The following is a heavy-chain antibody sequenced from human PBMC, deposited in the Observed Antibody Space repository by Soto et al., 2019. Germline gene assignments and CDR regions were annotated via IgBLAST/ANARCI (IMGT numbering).Heavy chain of an antibody. CDR1: GYTFTGYY. V-gene: IGHV1-2*02. Sequence: QVQLVQSGAEVKKPGASVKVSCTTSGYTFTGYYIHWVRQAPGQGLEWMGWIDPDSGGTNYGQKFKGRVTMTSDTSISTAYMELSRLRSEDTAVFYCHGSGTYSTSQYYFEFWGQGTLVTVSS. CDR3: HGSGTYSTSQYYFEF. D-gene: IGHD3-10*01. J-gene: IGHJ4*02. CDR2: IDPDSGGT.